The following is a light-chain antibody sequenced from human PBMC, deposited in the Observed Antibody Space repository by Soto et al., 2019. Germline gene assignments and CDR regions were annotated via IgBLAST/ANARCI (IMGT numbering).Light chain of an antibody. V-gene: IGKV1-39*01. CDR2: AAP. Sequence: DIPMTQSPSSLPAPGDDSVTITCRASQSISSYLNWYQQKPGKAPKLLIYAAPSWQSGVPSRFSGSGSGTDFPLTISRLPPEDFATYYCQQGYSTAHTFRQGARLDIK. CDR3: QQGYSTAHT. CDR1: QSISSY. J-gene: IGKJ5*01.